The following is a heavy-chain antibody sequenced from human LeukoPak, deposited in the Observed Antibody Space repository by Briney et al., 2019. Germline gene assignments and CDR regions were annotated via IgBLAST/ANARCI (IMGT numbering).Heavy chain of an antibody. D-gene: IGHD6-13*01. CDR2: ISSNGGST. CDR3: ARGAAAAGTGYGMDV. J-gene: IGHJ6*02. V-gene: IGHV3-64*01. CDR1: GFTFSSYW. Sequence: GGSLRLSCAASGFTFSSYWMSWVRQAPGKGLEYVSAISSNGGSTYYANSVKGRFTISRDNSKNTLYLQMGSLRAEDMAVYYCARGAAAAGTGYGMDVWGQGTTVTVSS.